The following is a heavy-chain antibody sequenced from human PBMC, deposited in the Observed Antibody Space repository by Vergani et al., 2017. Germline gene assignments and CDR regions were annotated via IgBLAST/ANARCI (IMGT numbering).Heavy chain of an antibody. CDR2: IYYCGST. CDR3: ARDIGVGWGELSLGYFDY. Sequence: QVQLQESGPGLVKPSETLSLTCTVSGGSISSYYWSWIRQPPGKGLEWIGYIYYCGSTNYNPSLKSRVPISVDTSKNQFSLTLSSVTAADTAVYWCARDIGVGWGELSLGYFDYWGQGTLVTVSS. V-gene: IGHV4-59*01. CDR1: GGSISSYY. D-gene: IGHD3-16*02. J-gene: IGHJ4*02.